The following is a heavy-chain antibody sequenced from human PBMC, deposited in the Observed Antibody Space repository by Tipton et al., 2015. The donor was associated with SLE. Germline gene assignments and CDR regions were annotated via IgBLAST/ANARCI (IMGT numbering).Heavy chain of an antibody. CDR2: ISYDGSDK. V-gene: IGHV3-30*04. Sequence: RSLRLSCAASGFTFKDYAMSWVRQVPGKGLEWVAVISYDGSDKHYADSLKGRFTISRDNSKNTLYLQMNSLRAEDTAVYYCARDLTGSAWYGFDFWGQGTLVTVSS. J-gene: IGHJ4*02. CDR3: ARDLTGSAWYGFDF. CDR1: GFTFKDYA. D-gene: IGHD6-19*01.